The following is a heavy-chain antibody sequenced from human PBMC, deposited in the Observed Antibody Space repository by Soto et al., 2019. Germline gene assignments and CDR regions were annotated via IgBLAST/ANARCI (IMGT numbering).Heavy chain of an antibody. CDR1: GFTFSSYA. CDR2: ISYDGSNK. D-gene: IGHD3-10*01. V-gene: IGHV3-30-3*01. CDR3: ARPITMVRGVTGGMDV. J-gene: IGHJ6*02. Sequence: QVQLVESGGGVVQPGRSLRLSCAASGFTFSSYAMHWVRQAPGKGLEWVAVISYDGSNKYYADSVKGRFTISRDNSKNALYLQMNSLRAEDTAVYYCARPITMVRGVTGGMDVCGQGTTVTVAS.